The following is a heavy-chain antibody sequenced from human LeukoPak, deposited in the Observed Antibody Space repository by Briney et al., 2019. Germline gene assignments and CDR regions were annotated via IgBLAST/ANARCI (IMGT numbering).Heavy chain of an antibody. D-gene: IGHD3-16*01. V-gene: IGHV3-7*01. CDR3: ARGSGGHDAFDI. CDR2: IKYDGIDK. J-gene: IGHJ3*02. Sequence: GGSLRLSCAASGFIFTDYWMNWVRQAPGKGLEWVAMIKYDGIDKKYLDSVKGRFTISRDNSKNTLYLQMNSLRAEDTAVYYCARGSGGHDAFDIWGQGTMVTVSS. CDR1: GFIFTDYW.